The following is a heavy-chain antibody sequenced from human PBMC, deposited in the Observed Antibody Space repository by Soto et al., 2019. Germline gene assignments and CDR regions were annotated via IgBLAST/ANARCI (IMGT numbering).Heavy chain of an antibody. V-gene: IGHV2-5*02. Sequence: QISLKESGPALVKPTQTLTLTCSFSGFSLTTTGVGVGWIRQPPGKALEWLALIYWDDDERYNPSLKNRLTITKDTTKHLVALTITNVDPLDTATYYCALGIAARPFGSWGQGTLVTVSS. D-gene: IGHD6-6*01. CDR1: GFSLTTTGVG. CDR2: IYWDDDE. J-gene: IGHJ4*02. CDR3: ALGIAARPFGS.